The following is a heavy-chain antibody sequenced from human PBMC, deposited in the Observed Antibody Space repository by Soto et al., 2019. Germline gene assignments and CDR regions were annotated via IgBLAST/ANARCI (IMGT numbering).Heavy chain of an antibody. J-gene: IGHJ4*02. CDR1: GGSISSGGYY. D-gene: IGHD3-9*01. Sequence: PSETLSLTCTVSGGSISSGGYYWSWIRQHPGKGLEWIGYIYYSGSTYYNPSLKSRVTISVDTSKNQFSLKLSSVTAADTAVYYCARQDYDILTGYYNDYWGQGTLVTVSS. CDR3: ARQDYDILTGYYNDY. CDR2: IYYSGST. V-gene: IGHV4-31*03.